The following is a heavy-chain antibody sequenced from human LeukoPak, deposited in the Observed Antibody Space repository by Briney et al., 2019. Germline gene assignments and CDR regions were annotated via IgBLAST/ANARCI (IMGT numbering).Heavy chain of an antibody. J-gene: IGHJ6*02. CDR1: GYTFTSYD. Sequence: ASVKVSCKASGYTFTSYDINWVRQATGQGLEWMGWMNPNSGNTGYAQKFQGRVTMTRNTSISTAYMELSSLRSEGTAVYYCAFLVVGATYCGMDVWGQGTTVTVSS. CDR2: MNPNSGNT. D-gene: IGHD1-26*01. CDR3: AFLVVGATYCGMDV. V-gene: IGHV1-8*01.